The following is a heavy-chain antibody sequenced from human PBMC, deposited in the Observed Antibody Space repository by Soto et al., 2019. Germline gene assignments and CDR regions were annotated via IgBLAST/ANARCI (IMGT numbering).Heavy chain of an antibody. CDR2: ISGSGANT. J-gene: IGHJ6*02. Sequence: EVVLLESGGGLVEPGGSLRLSCAASGSTLNSYAMTWVRLAPGKGLEWVSGISGSGANTYYVDSVRGRFTISRDNSKNTLYLQLSSLRAEDTAIYYCAKSSTVTTGYYYSYGLDVWGQGITVTVSS. D-gene: IGHD4-17*01. CDR3: AKSSTVTTGYYYSYGLDV. V-gene: IGHV3-23*01. CDR1: GSTLNSYA.